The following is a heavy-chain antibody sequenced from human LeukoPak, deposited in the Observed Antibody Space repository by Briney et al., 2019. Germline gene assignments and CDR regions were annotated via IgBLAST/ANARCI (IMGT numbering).Heavy chain of an antibody. D-gene: IGHD3-10*01. J-gene: IGHJ3*02. CDR2: INHYGST. Sequence: PSETLSLTCAVYGESLSNYYWSWIRQPPGKGLEWIGEINHYGSTNYNPSLKSRITISVDTSKNQFSLKLSSVTAADTAVYYCARDSYMVRGVPPEVDAFDIWGQGTMVTVSS. CDR1: GESLSNYY. CDR3: ARDSYMVRGVPPEVDAFDI. V-gene: IGHV4-34*01.